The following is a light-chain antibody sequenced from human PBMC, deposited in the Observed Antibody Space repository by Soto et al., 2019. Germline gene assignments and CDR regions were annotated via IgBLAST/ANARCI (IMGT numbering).Light chain of an antibody. V-gene: IGLV2-14*01. CDR3: SSYSSSSALDVI. CDR1: NRDVGGYNY. Sequence: QSALAQPASVSGSPGQSITISCAGTNRDVGGYNYVSWYQQYPGKAPKLIIYEVTYRPSGVSNRFSGSKSGNTASLTISGLQAEDEADYYCSSYSSSSALDVIFGGGTQLTVL. CDR2: EVT. J-gene: IGLJ2*01.